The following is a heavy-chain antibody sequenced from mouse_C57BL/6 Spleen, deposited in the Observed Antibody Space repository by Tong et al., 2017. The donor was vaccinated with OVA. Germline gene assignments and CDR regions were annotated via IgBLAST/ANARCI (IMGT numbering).Heavy chain of an antibody. J-gene: IGHJ4*01. Sequence: VQLQESGTELVKPGASVKLSCKASGYTFTSYWMHWVKQRPGQGLEWIGNINPNNGGTIYNQKFKGKATLTVDKSSSTAYMELRSLTSEDSAVYYCARDYYGSSYGYAMDYWGQGTSVTVSS. D-gene: IGHD1-1*01. CDR2: INPNNGGT. CDR1: GYTFTSYW. CDR3: ARDYYGSSYGYAMDY. V-gene: IGHV1-53*01.